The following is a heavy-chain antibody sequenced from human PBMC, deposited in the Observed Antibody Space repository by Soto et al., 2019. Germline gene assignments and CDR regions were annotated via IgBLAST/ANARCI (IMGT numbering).Heavy chain of an antibody. Sequence: SETLSLTCAVCGGSFSGYYWSWIRQPPGKGLEWIGEINHSGSTNYNPSLKSRVTISVDTSKNQFSLKLSSVTAADTAVHYCATGYRRGDYAMDVWGQGTTVTVS. J-gene: IGHJ6*02. V-gene: IGHV4-34*01. CDR1: GGSFSGYY. CDR2: INHSGST. D-gene: IGHD5-12*01. CDR3: ATGYRRGDYAMDV.